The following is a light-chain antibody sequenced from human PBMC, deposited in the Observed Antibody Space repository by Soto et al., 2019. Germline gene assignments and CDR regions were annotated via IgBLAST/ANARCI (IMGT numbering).Light chain of an antibody. CDR1: QSVNSGN. CDR3: QQYGSSPPYT. V-gene: IGKV3-20*01. Sequence: EIVLTQSPGTLSLSPGERATLSCRASQSVNSGNLAWYQQKPGQAPRLLIYAASSRATNIPDRFSGSGSGTDFTLTISRLEPEDFAVYYCQQYGSSPPYTFGQGTKLEIK. J-gene: IGKJ2*01. CDR2: AAS.